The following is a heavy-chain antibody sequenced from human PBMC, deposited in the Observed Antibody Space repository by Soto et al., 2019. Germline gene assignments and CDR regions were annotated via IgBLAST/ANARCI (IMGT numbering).Heavy chain of an antibody. CDR2: ISGIGGST. CDR3: ARDGSTVTTNYHYAMDV. V-gene: IGHV3-23*01. D-gene: IGHD4-17*01. Sequence: EVQLLESGGGLVQPGGSLRLSCAASGFTFTDYALSWVRQAPGKGLEWVATISGIGGSTYLADSVKGRLSISRDNSKNTVSLLMNSLRAEDTAVYFCARDGSTVTTNYHYAMDVWGQGTTVTVSS. J-gene: IGHJ6*02. CDR1: GFTFTDYA.